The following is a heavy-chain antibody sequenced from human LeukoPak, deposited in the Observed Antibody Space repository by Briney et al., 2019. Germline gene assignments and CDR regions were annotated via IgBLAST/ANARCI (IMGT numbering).Heavy chain of an antibody. Sequence: PSVTLSLICTVSGGSISSYYWSWIRQPPGKGLDWIGYIYYNGISGSTNYNPSLNSRVTISADMSKKQFSLKLSSVTAADTAVYYCARALNDYYFDYWGQGALVTVSS. CDR2: IYYNGISGST. V-gene: IGHV4-59*01. D-gene: IGHD2-21*02. J-gene: IGHJ4*02. CDR1: GGSISSYY. CDR3: ARALNDYYFDY.